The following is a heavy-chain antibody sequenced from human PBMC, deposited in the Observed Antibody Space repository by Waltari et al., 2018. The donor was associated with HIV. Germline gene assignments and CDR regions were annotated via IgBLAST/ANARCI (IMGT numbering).Heavy chain of an antibody. CDR1: VESFTDYS. CDR3: AGGTRALRVNKRAVLKTAFRLDP. CDR2: INQNGET. Sequence: QVHLQQWVAGLVKPPETLSLTCAAYVESFTDYSWNWIRQTPGKGLGGMGDINQNGETHSNPSRKVRVTIDADTAKRKISLRWSSLTAADTAVYFSAGGTRALRVNKRAVLKTAFRLDPWGQGTPVVVSS. J-gene: IGHJ5*02. D-gene: IGHD2-21*02. V-gene: IGHV4-34*01.